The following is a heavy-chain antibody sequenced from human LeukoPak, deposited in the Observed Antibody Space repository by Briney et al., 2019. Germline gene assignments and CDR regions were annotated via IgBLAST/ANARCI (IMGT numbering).Heavy chain of an antibody. J-gene: IGHJ4*02. CDR3: ASGGGYCSSTSCYVSDY. V-gene: IGHV3-23*01. CDR2: ISGSGGST. CDR1: GFTFSSYA. Sequence: RPGGSLRLSCAASGFTFSSYAMSWVRQAPGKGLEWISAISGSGGSTYYAESVKGRFTISRDNSKNTLDLQMNSLRAEDTAVYYCASGGGYCSSTSCYVSDYWGQGTLVTVSS. D-gene: IGHD2-2*01.